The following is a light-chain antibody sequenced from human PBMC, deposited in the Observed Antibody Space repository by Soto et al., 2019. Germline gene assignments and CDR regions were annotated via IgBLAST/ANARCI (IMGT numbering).Light chain of an antibody. J-gene: IGLJ1*01. CDR1: SRDVGGYNY. CDR2: DVS. Sequence: QSVLTQPSSVSGPPGQSIPISCPGTSRDVGGYNYVSWYQQHPGKAPKLMIYDVSNRPSGVSNRFSGSKSGNTASLTISGLQAEDEADHYCSSYTSSSFYVFGTGTKVTVL. V-gene: IGLV2-14*01. CDR3: SSYTSSSFYV.